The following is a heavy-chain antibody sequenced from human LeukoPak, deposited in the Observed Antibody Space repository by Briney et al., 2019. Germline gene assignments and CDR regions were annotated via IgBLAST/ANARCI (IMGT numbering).Heavy chain of an antibody. J-gene: IGHJ5*02. V-gene: IGHV4-38-2*02. Sequence: SETLSLTCTVSGYSISSGYYWGWIRQPPGKGLEWIGSIYHSGSTYYNPSLKSRVTISVDTSKNQFSLKLSSVTAADTAVYYCASYTALGDWFDPWGQGTLATVSS. CDR2: IYHSGST. CDR1: GYSISSGYY. D-gene: IGHD5-18*01. CDR3: ASYTALGDWFDP.